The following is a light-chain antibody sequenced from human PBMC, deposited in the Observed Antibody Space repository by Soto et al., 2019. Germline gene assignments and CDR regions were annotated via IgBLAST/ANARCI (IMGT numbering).Light chain of an antibody. CDR2: NDS. J-gene: IGLJ3*02. Sequence: SYELTQPPSVSVAPGQTAMITCGGNNIGNKNVHWYQQRPGQAPVLVVYNDSDRPSGIPDRLSASNSENTATLTISRVEAGDEADFYCQVCDTSSDDRSEPPSDRWVFGGGTKLTVL. CDR1: NIGNKN. CDR3: QVCDTSSDDRSEPPSDRWV. V-gene: IGLV3-21*02.